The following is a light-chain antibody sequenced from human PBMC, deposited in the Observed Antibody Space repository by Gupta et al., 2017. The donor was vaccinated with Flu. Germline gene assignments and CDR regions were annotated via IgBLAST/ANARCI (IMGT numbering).Light chain of an antibody. V-gene: IGLV4-69*01. CDR2: LNSDGSH. Sequence: QLVLTQSPSASASLGASVNLTCTLSSGHSSYAIAWQQQQPEKGPRYLMRLNSDGSHTKGDGIPDRFSGSSSGAERYLIISSLQSEDEADYYCQTWGTGIYVVFGGGTKLTVL. J-gene: IGLJ2*01. CDR3: QTWGTGIYVV. CDR1: SGHSSYA.